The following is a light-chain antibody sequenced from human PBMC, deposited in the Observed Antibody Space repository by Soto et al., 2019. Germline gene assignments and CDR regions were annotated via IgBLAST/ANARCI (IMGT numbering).Light chain of an antibody. CDR2: EDI. Sequence: QSVLTQPASVSGSPGQSITISCTGTSSDIGRYNLVSWYQQHPGKAPKLIIYEDIERPSGVSDRVSGSKSGNTASLTISGLQTEDEADYYCCSYAGGASVVFGVGTKLTVL. V-gene: IGLV2-23*01. CDR3: CSYAGGASVV. CDR1: SSDIGRYNL. J-gene: IGLJ2*01.